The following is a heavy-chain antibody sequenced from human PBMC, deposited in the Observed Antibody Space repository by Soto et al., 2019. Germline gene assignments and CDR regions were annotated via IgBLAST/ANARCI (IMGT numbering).Heavy chain of an antibody. V-gene: IGHV4-39*02. D-gene: IGHD1-26*01. CDR2: IYYSGST. CDR1: GGSISSSSYY. Sequence: PSETLSLTCTVSGGSISSSSYYWGWIRQPPGKGLEWIGSIYYSGSTYYNPSLKSRVTISVDTSKNQFSLKLSSVTAADTAVYYCARELGQVGGNWFDPRGQGTLVTVSS. J-gene: IGHJ5*02. CDR3: ARELGQVGGNWFDP.